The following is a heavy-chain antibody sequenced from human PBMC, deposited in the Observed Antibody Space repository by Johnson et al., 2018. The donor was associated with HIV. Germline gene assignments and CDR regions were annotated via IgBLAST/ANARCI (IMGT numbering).Heavy chain of an antibody. CDR2: ISFDGSNK. CDR1: GFTFSSYA. D-gene: IGHD4-17*01. J-gene: IGHJ3*02. CDR3: ARVPGTVTTGQMAFDI. Sequence: QVQLVESGGGVVQPGRSLRLSCAASGFTFSSYAMHWVRQAPGKGLEWVAGISFDGSNKYYADSVKGRFTISRDNAKNSLYLQMNSLRAEDTALYYCARVPGTVTTGQMAFDIWGPGTMVTVSS. V-gene: IGHV3-30*04.